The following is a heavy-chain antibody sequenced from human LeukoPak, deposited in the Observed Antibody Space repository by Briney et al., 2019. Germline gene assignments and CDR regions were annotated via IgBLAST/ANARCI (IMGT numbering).Heavy chain of an antibody. CDR1: GFTFSSYG. CDR3: AKGRYYYGSGRSPRYYFDY. CDR2: ISYDGSNK. D-gene: IGHD3-10*01. Sequence: PGGSLRLSCAASGFTFSSYGMHWVRQAPGKGLEWVAVISYDGSNKYYADSVKGRFTISRDNSKNTLYLQMNSLRAEDTAVYYCAKGRYYYGSGRSPRYYFDYWGQGTLVTVSS. J-gene: IGHJ4*02. V-gene: IGHV3-30*18.